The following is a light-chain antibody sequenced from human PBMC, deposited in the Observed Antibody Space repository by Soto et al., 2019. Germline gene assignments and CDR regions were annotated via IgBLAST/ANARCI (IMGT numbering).Light chain of an antibody. CDR2: GVT. CDR1: SSDVGGYNY. CDR3: SSYTSSSTLSVV. Sequence: QSALTQPASVSGSPGQSITISCTGTSSDVGGYNYVSWYQQHPGKAPKLMIYGVTNRPSGVSNRFSGSKSANTASLTISGLQAEDVADYYCSSYTSSSTLSVVFGGGTKLTVL. V-gene: IGLV2-14*01. J-gene: IGLJ2*01.